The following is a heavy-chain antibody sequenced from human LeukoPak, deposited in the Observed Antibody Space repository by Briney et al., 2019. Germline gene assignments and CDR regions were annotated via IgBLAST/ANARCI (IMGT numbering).Heavy chain of an antibody. V-gene: IGHV3-23*01. Sequence: GGSLRLSCAAPGFTFSSYAMSWVRQAPGKGLEWVSAISGSGDGTYYADSVKGRFTISRDNSKNTLYLQMNSLRAEDTAVYYCASRADGLAAAGTAVDYWGQGTLVTVSS. CDR3: ASRADGLAAAGTAVDY. D-gene: IGHD6-13*01. J-gene: IGHJ4*02. CDR2: ISGSGDGT. CDR1: GFTFSSYA.